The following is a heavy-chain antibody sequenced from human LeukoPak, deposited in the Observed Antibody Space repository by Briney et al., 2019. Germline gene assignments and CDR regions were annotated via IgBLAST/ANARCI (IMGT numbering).Heavy chain of an antibody. J-gene: IGHJ4*02. Sequence: PSETLSLTCAVSGYSISSASYWGWIRQPPGKGLEWIGNIYHSGSPYYNPSLKSRVTISVDTSKNQFSLKLSSVTAADTAVYYCARPISSQGYFGVVNDWGQGTLVTVSS. D-gene: IGHD3-3*01. CDR1: GYSISSASY. V-gene: IGHV4-38-2*01. CDR2: IYHSGSP. CDR3: ARPISSQGYFGVVND.